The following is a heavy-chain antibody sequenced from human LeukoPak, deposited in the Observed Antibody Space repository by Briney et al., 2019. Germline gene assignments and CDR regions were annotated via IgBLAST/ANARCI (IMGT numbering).Heavy chain of an antibody. Sequence: GGSLRLSCAASGFTLSNYWMHWVGQAPGKGLVWVSRINSDGSSTTYADSVKGRFTISRDNGQNTLYLQMNSLRAEDTAVYYCAREGRGYSYAFEYWGQGTLVTVSS. D-gene: IGHD5-18*01. CDR2: INSDGSST. V-gene: IGHV3-74*01. CDR1: GFTLSNYW. CDR3: AREGRGYSYAFEY. J-gene: IGHJ4*02.